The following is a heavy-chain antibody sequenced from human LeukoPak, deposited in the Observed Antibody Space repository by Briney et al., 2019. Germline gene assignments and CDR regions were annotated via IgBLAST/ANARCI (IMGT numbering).Heavy chain of an antibody. CDR2: IKAKAHGGTT. V-gene: IGHV3-15*01. J-gene: IGHJ4*02. Sequence: GGSLRLSCAASGFTFINAWMAWVRQAPGKGLEGGGRIKAKAHGGTTDYAAPVKGRFTISRDDSKNTLYLQMNSLKTEDTAVYYCTTDGVGIEGATFDYWGQGTLVTVSS. CDR3: TTDGVGIEGATFDY. D-gene: IGHD1-26*01. CDR1: GFTFINAW.